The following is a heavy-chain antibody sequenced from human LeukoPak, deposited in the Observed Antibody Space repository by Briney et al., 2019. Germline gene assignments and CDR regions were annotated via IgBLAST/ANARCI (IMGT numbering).Heavy chain of an antibody. V-gene: IGHV4-4*09. D-gene: IGHD2/OR15-2a*01. CDR2: IYTSGST. J-gene: IGHJ6*03. Sequence: SETLSLTCTVSGGSLSSYYWSWIRQPPGKGLEWIGYIYTSGSTNYNPSLKSRVTISVDTSKNQFSLKLSSVTAADTAVYYCARHVSPYYYYYMDVWGKGTTVTVSS. CDR3: ARHVSPYYYYYMDV. CDR1: GGSLSSYY.